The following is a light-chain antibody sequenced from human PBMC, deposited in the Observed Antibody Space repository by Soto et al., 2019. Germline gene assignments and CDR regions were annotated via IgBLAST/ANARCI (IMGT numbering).Light chain of an antibody. V-gene: IGLV2-14*03. CDR2: DVS. Sequence: QSALTQPASVSGSPGQSITISCTGTNSDVGAYNYVSWYQHHPGKAPTLMISDVSNRPSGVSNRFSGSKSGNTASLTISGLQAEDEADYYCSSYTTISTRVFGGGTKLTVL. CDR1: NSDVGAYNY. CDR3: SSYTTISTRV. J-gene: IGLJ2*01.